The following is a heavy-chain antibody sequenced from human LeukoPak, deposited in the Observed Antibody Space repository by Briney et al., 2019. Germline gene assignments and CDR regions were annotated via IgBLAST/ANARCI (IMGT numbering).Heavy chain of an antibody. CDR1: GGSISSYY. CDR3: ASFMGGYSYGYEAYAFDI. D-gene: IGHD5-18*01. V-gene: IGHV4-59*01. CDR2: IYYSGST. J-gene: IGHJ3*02. Sequence: PSETLSLTCTVSGGSISSYYWSWIRQPPGKGLEWIGYIYYSGSTNYNPSLKSRVTISVDTSKNQFSLKLSSVTAADTAVYYCASFMGGYSYGYEAYAFDIWGQGTMVTVSS.